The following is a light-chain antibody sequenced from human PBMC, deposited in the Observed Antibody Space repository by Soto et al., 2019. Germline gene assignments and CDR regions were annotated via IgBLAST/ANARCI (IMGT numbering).Light chain of an antibody. CDR3: CTDAGSYKV. V-gene: IGLV2-11*01. Sequence: QSVLTQPRSVSGSPGQSVTISCTGTSSDVGAYDYVSWYQQHPGKAPKLLIYHVSKRPSGVPDRFSGSKSGNTASLTISGLQPEDEADYYCCTDAGSYKVFGIGTKLTVL. CDR1: SSDVGAYDY. CDR2: HVS. J-gene: IGLJ1*01.